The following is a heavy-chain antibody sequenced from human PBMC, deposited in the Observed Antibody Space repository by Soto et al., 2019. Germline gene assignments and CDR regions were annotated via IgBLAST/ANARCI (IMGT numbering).Heavy chain of an antibody. D-gene: IGHD6-19*01. CDR2: IYYSGST. V-gene: IGHV4-59*01. CDR1: GGSISSYY. Sequence: SETLSLTCTVSGGSISSYYWSWIRQPPGKGLEWIGYIYYSGSTNYNPSLKSRVTISVDTSKNQFSLKLSSVTAADTAVYYCARHRIAVAGYAFDPWGQGTLVTVSS. J-gene: IGHJ5*02. CDR3: ARHRIAVAGYAFDP.